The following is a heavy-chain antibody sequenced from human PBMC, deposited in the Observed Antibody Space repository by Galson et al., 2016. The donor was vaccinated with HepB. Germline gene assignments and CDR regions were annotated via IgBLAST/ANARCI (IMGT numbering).Heavy chain of an antibody. CDR3: AREEGGHSYIYPSRY. V-gene: IGHV1-18*04. J-gene: IGHJ4*02. Sequence: SVKVSCKASGYTFTSYGISWVRQAPGQGLEWMGWISAYNGNTNYAQKVQGRVTMTTDTSTSTAYMELRSLRSDDTAVYYCAREEGGHSYIYPSRYWGQGTLVTVSS. D-gene: IGHD5-18*01. CDR1: GYTFTSYG. CDR2: ISAYNGNT.